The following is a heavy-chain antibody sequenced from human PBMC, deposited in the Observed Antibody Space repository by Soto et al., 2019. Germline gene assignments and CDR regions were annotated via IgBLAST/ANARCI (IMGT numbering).Heavy chain of an antibody. CDR2: ISYDGSNK. J-gene: IGHJ6*02. CDR3: AKGEWFGELSSGGMDV. Sequence: GGSLRLSCAASGFTFSSYGMHWVRQAPGKGLEWVAVISYDGSNKYYADSVKGRFTISRDNSKNTLYLQMNSLRAEDTAVYYCAKGEWFGELSSGGMDVWGQWTTVTVSS. V-gene: IGHV3-30*18. CDR1: GFTFSSYG. D-gene: IGHD3-10*01.